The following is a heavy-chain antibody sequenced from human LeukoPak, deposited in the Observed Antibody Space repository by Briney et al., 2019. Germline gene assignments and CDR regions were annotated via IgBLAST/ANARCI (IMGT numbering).Heavy chain of an antibody. CDR3: AGDRSGFDAFDI. CDR1: GFTFSSYA. D-gene: IGHD3-22*01. V-gene: IGHV3-64*01. CDR2: ISSNGGST. J-gene: IGHJ3*02. Sequence: GRSLRLSCAASGFTFSSYAMHWVRQAPGKGLEYVSAISSNGGSTYYANSVKGRFTISRDNSKNTLYLQMGSLRAEDMAVYYCAGDRSGFDAFDIWGQGTMVTVSS.